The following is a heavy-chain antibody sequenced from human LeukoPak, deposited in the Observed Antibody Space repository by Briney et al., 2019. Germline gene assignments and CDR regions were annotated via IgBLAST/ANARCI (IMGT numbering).Heavy chain of an antibody. Sequence: GGSLRLSCAASGVTFSSYAMSWVRQAPGKGLEWVATISASGGSTHYADPVKGRFTISRDNSKNTLYVQMSSLRAEDTAVYYCAKEANYYHTGSYWEHIQHWGQGTLVTVSS. CDR2: ISASGGST. V-gene: IGHV3-23*01. D-gene: IGHD3-10*01. CDR1: GVTFSSYA. CDR3: AKEANYYHTGSYWEHIQH. J-gene: IGHJ1*01.